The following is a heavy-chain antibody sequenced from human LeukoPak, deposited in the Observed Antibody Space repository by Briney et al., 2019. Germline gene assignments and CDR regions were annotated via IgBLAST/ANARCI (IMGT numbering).Heavy chain of an antibody. D-gene: IGHD3-10*01. J-gene: IGHJ5*02. CDR1: GGSFSGYY. CDR2: INHSGST. CDR3: ARVGDFTMVRGVSWFDP. Sequence: SETLSLTCAVYGGSFSGYYWSWIRHPPGKGLEWMGEINHSGSTNYNPSLKSRVTISVDTSKDQFSLKLSSVTAADTAVYYCARVGDFTMVRGVSWFDPWGQGTLVTVSS. V-gene: IGHV4-34*01.